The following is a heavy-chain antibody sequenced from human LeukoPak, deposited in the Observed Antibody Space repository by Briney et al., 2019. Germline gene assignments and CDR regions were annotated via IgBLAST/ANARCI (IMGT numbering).Heavy chain of an antibody. D-gene: IGHD5-18*01. J-gene: IGHJ4*02. V-gene: IGHV1-2*04. Sequence: ASVKVPCKASGYTFTGYYMHWVRQAPGQGLEWMGWINPNSGGTNYAQKFQGWVTMTRDTSISTAYMELSRLRSDDTAVYYCARSGGYSYGYFDYWGQGTLVTVSS. CDR2: INPNSGGT. CDR1: GYTFTGYY. CDR3: ARSGGYSYGYFDY.